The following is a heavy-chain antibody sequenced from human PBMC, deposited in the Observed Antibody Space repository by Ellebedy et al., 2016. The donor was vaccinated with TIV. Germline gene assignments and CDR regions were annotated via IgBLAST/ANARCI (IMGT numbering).Heavy chain of an antibody. J-gene: IGHJ4*02. CDR1: GFTFSDYY. D-gene: IGHD3-10*01. CDR2: ISSSGSTI. Sequence: GESLKISCAASGFTFSDYYMSWIRQAPGKGREWVSYISSSGSTIYYADSVKGRFTISRDNAKNSLYLQMNSLRAEDTAVYYCASSVLIWFGELPHSPEVPNYFDYWGQGTLVTVSS. V-gene: IGHV3-11*01. CDR3: ASSVLIWFGELPHSPEVPNYFDY.